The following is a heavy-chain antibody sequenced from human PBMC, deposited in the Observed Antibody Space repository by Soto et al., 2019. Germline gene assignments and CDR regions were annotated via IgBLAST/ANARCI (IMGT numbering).Heavy chain of an antibody. D-gene: IGHD3-10*01. V-gene: IGHV3-11*06. CDR2: ISPKSTYR. J-gene: IGHJ6*02. Sequence: GGSLRLSCATSGFPFSDYYMSWIRQAPGKGLEWLSHISPKSTYRNYADSVKGRFTMSRDNTKSSLFLQMNSLGVEDTAVYYCAKDEVRTPSLYGIDVWGQGTTVTVSS. CDR1: GFPFSDYY. CDR3: AKDEVRTPSLYGIDV.